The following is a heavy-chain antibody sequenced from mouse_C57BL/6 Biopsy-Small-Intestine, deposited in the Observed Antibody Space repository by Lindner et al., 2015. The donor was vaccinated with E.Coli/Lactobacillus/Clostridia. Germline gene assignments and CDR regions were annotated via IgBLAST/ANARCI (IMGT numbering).Heavy chain of an antibody. CDR1: GISITTGNYR. J-gene: IGHJ4*01. D-gene: IGHD1-1*01. Sequence: VQLQESGPGLVKPSQTVFLTCTVTGISITTGNYRWSWIRQFPGNKLEWIGYIYYSGTITYNPSLTSRTTITRDTPKNQFFLEMNSLTAEDTATYYCARDGGYYGSPYAMDYWGQGTSVTVSS. V-gene: IGHV3-5*01. CDR3: ARDGGYYGSPYAMDY. CDR2: IYYSGTI.